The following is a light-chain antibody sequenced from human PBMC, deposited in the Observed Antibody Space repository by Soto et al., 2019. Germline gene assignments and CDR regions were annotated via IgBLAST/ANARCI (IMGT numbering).Light chain of an antibody. V-gene: IGKV3-20*01. CDR2: GVS. Sequence: EIVLTQSPGTLSLSPGERATLSCRASQSVRSSYLAWYQQKLGQAPRLLIYGVSNRATGIPDRFSGSGSGTDFTRTISRLESEDFAVYYCQQYGSSPRTCGQGPKVEIK. J-gene: IGKJ1*01. CDR1: QSVRSSY. CDR3: QQYGSSPRT.